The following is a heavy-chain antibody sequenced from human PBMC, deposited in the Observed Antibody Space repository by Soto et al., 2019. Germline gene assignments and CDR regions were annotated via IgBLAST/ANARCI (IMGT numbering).Heavy chain of an antibody. Sequence: QVQLVESGGGVVQPGRSLRLSCAASGFTFSSYGMHWVRQAPGKGLEWVAVISYDGSNKYYADSVKGRFTISRDNSKNTLYLQMNSLRAEDTAVYYCAKDRPPNYYYGMDVWGQGTTVTVSS. CDR3: AKDRPPNYYYGMDV. V-gene: IGHV3-30*18. CDR1: GFTFSSYG. J-gene: IGHJ6*02. CDR2: ISYDGSNK.